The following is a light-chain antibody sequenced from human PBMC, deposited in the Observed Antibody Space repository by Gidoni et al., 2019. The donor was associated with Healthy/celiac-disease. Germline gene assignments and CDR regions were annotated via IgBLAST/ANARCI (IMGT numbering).Light chain of an antibody. CDR3: SSYTSSSTYV. V-gene: IGLV2-14*01. CDR1: SSDVGGYHY. CDR2: DFS. Sequence: QSALTQPASVSGSPGQSITISCTGTSSDVGGYHYVSWYQQQPGKSTKLMLYDFSNTPSGVSNRFSGSKSGNTASLTISGLQAEDEADYYCSSYTSSSTYVFGTGTKVTVL. J-gene: IGLJ1*01.